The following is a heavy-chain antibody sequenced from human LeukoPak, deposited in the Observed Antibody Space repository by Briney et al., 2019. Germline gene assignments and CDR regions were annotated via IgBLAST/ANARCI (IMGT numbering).Heavy chain of an antibody. Sequence: GGSLRLSCAASGFTFSSYAMSWVRQAPGKGLEWVSAISGSGGSTCYADSVKGRFTISRDNSKNTLHLQMNSLRAEDTAVYYCAKGFDYGDYAATNFDYWGQGTLVTVSS. CDR1: GFTFSSYA. CDR2: ISGSGGST. J-gene: IGHJ4*02. V-gene: IGHV3-23*01. CDR3: AKGFDYGDYAATNFDY. D-gene: IGHD4-17*01.